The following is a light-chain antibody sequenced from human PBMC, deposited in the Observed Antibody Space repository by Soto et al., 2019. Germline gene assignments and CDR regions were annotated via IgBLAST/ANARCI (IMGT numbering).Light chain of an antibody. J-gene: IGKJ3*01. V-gene: IGKV1-12*01. CDR3: QQGYSFAFT. CDR1: QDISSW. Sequence: DIQMTQSPSSVYASVGDRVTINCRASQDISSWLAWYQQKPGKAPKLLIYAASNLQSGVPSRFSGSGSGTDFTLTISSLQPEDFATYFCQQGYSFAFTFGPGTNV. CDR2: AAS.